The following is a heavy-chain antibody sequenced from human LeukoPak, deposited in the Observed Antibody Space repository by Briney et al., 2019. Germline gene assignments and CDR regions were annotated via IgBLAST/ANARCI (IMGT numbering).Heavy chain of an antibody. D-gene: IGHD6-13*01. V-gene: IGHV1-46*01. J-gene: IGHJ4*02. CDR3: ALYSSTWY. Sequence: ASVKVSCKASGYTFTTYYIHWVRQAPGQGLEWMGIINPTGGSTTYAQKFQGRVTMARDTSTSTVFMEVNSLRSEDTAVYYCALYSSTWYWGQGTLVTVSS. CDR2: INPTGGST. CDR1: GYTFTTYY.